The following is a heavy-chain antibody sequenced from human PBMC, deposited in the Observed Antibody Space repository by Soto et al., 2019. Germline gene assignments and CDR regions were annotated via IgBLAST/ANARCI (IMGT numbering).Heavy chain of an antibody. J-gene: IGHJ4*02. CDR2: ISSSSSYT. V-gene: IGHV3-11*06. CDR3: ARDWAYCGGDCYIDY. Sequence: GGSLRLSCAASGFTFSDYYMSWIRQAPGKGLEWVSYISSSSSYTNYADSVKGRFTISRDNAKNSLYLQMNSLRAEDTAVYYCARDWAYCGGDCYIDYWGQGTLVTVSS. CDR1: GFTFSDYY. D-gene: IGHD2-21*02.